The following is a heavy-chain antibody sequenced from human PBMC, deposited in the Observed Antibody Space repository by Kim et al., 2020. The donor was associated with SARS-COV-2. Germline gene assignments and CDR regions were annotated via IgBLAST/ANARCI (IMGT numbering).Heavy chain of an antibody. CDR2: IGSSSNYI. CDR1: GFSLTTYS. CDR3: ARLAPGGSWFGVDYYYYAMDV. D-gene: IGHD6-13*01. V-gene: IGHV3-21*06. J-gene: IGHJ6*02. Sequence: GGSLRLSCAASGFSLTTYSMNWVRQAPGKGLEWVSSIGSSSNYIYYADSVKGRFTISRDNTKNSLYLQMNSLRAEDTAVYYCARLAPGGSWFGVDYYYYAMDVWGQGTTVTVSS.